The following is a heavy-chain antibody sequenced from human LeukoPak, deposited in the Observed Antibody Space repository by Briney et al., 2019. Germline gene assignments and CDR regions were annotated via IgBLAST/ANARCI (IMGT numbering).Heavy chain of an antibody. Sequence: GGSLRLSCAASGFTFSSYAMHWVRQAPGKGLEWVAVISYDGSNKYYADSVKGRFTISRDNSKNTLYLQMNSLRAEDTAVYYCARAQYYYDSSGYYWDDAFDIWGQGTMVTVSS. D-gene: IGHD3-22*01. CDR1: GFTFSSYA. CDR2: ISYDGSNK. CDR3: ARAQYYYDSSGYYWDDAFDI. J-gene: IGHJ3*02. V-gene: IGHV3-30*04.